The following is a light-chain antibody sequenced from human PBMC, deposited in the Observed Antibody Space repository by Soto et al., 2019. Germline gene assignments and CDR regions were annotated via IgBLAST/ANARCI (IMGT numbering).Light chain of an antibody. J-gene: IGKJ5*01. Sequence: IQMTPSPSSLSASVSNISIITWRASQSISSYLNWYQQKPGKAPKLLIYAASSLQSGVPSRFSGSGSGTDFTLTISSLQPEDFATYYCQQSYSKITFGQGTRLEIK. CDR2: AAS. CDR3: QQSYSKIT. V-gene: IGKV1-39*01. CDR1: QSISSY.